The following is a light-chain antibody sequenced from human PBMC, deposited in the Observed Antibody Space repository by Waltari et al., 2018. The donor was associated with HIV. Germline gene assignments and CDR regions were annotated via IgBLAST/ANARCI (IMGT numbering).Light chain of an antibody. V-gene: IGLV2-14*01. CDR2: EVS. CDR1: SSDVGGYNY. CDR3: SSYTSSSTVV. J-gene: IGLJ2*01. Sequence: QSALTQPASVSGSPGQSITISCTGTSSDVGGYNYVSWYQPHPGKAPKLMIYEVSNLPSGVANRFSGSKAGNTAALTISGLQAEDEADYYCSSYTSSSTVVFGGGTKLTVL.